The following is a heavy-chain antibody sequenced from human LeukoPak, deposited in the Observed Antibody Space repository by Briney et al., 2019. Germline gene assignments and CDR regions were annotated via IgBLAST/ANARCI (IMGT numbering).Heavy chain of an antibody. J-gene: IGHJ4*02. CDR3: ARGPPYGSRSDFLDY. V-gene: IGHV3-7*01. CDR2: LKEDVSGK. D-gene: IGHD3-10*01. Sequence: GGSLRLSCAASGFTFSSHWMTWVRQAPGKGLEWVASLKEDVSGKFYVDSVKGRFTISKDNAKNSLYLQMNSLRVEDTAVYYCARGPPYGSRSDFLDYWGRGTLLTVSS. CDR1: GFTFSSHW.